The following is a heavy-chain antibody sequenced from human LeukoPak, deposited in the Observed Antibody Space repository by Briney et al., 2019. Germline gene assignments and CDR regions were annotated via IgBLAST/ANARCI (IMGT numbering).Heavy chain of an antibody. V-gene: IGHV3-30-3*01. CDR3: ARDHQGITKIVVVITSGLDY. J-gene: IGHJ4*02. CDR2: ISYDGSNK. CDR1: GFTFSSYA. Sequence: GRSLRLSCAASGFTFSSYAMHWVRQAPGKGLEWLAVISYDGSNKYYADSVKGRFTISRDNSKNTLYLQMNSLRAEDTAVYYCARDHQGITKIVVVITSGLDYWGQGTLVTVSS. D-gene: IGHD3-22*01.